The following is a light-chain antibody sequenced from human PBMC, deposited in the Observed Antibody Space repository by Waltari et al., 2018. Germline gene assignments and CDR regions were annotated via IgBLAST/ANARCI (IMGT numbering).Light chain of an antibody. Sequence: IVMTQSPATLSVSPAEGATLSCRVSQSVSSNLAWYQQKPGQAPRLLIYGASTRATGLPVRFSGSGSGTEFTLTISSLQSEDFAVYYCQQYNNWPPLFGQGTKVEIK. CDR3: QQYNNWPPL. CDR1: QSVSSN. CDR2: GAS. V-gene: IGKV3-15*01. J-gene: IGKJ1*01.